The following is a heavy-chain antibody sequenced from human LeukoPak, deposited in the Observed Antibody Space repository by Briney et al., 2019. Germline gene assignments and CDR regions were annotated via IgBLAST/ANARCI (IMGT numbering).Heavy chain of an antibody. D-gene: IGHD3-3*01. CDR3: ARDKPTGRDFWSEPQADY. J-gene: IGHJ4*02. CDR2: INPNSGGT. V-gene: IGHV1-2*02. Sequence: ASVKVSCKASGYTFTSYGISWVRQAPGQGLEWMGWINPNSGGTNYAQKFQGRVTMTRDTSISTAYMELSRLRSDDTAVYYCARDKPTGRDFWSEPQADYWGQGTLVTVSS. CDR1: GYTFTSYG.